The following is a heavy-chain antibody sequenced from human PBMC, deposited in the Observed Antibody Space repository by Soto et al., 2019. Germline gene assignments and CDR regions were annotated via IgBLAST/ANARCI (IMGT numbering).Heavy chain of an antibody. J-gene: IGHJ4*02. V-gene: IGHV3-30-3*01. Sequence: ESGGGVVQPGRSLRLSCAASGFTFSSYAMHWVRQAPGKGLEWVAVISYDGSNKYYADSVKGRFTISRDNSKNSLYLQMNSLRAEDTAVYYCARDPTPYDFWSGYLGGLLDYWGQGTLVTVSS. CDR3: ARDPTPYDFWSGYLGGLLDY. CDR2: ISYDGSNK. D-gene: IGHD3-3*01. CDR1: GFTFSSYA.